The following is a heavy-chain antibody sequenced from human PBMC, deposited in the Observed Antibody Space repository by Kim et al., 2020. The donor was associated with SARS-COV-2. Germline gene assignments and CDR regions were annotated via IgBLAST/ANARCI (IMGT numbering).Heavy chain of an antibody. CDR3: ARDYQPSPSGGDYFDY. CDR2: ISSSSSYT. Sequence: GGSLRLSCAASGFTFSDYYMSWIRQAPGKGLEWVSYISSSSSYTNYADSVKGRFTISRDNAKNSLYLQMNSLRAEDTAVYYCARDYQPSPSGGDYFDYWGQGTLVTVSS. D-gene: IGHD3-10*01. J-gene: IGHJ4*02. CDR1: GFTFSDYY. V-gene: IGHV3-11*05.